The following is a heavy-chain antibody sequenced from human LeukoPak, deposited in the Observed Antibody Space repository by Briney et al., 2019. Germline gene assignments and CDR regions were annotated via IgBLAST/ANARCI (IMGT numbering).Heavy chain of an antibody. Sequence: PSETLSLTCTVSGGTMSGHYWNWIRQSPEKGLEWIGYIYDSGTANYNPSLKSRVAISIDTSKNQFSLSLNSLTAADTAIYFCARKNFYPYWYFDVWGRGTLVTVSS. V-gene: IGHV4-59*08. CDR2: IYDSGTA. CDR3: ARKNFYPYWYFDV. D-gene: IGHD3-3*01. J-gene: IGHJ2*01. CDR1: GGTMSGHY.